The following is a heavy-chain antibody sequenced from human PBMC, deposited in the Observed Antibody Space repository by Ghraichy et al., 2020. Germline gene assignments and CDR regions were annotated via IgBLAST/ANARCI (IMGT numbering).Heavy chain of an antibody. Sequence: SETLSLTCTVSGGSISSYYWSWIRQPPGKGLEWIGYIYYSGSTNYNPSLKSRVTMSVDTSKNQFSLRLSSVTAADTAVYYCASSKGQSLPWLYWGQGTLVTVSS. CDR2: IYYSGST. J-gene: IGHJ1*01. CDR1: GGSISSYY. V-gene: IGHV4-59*01. D-gene: IGHD2-2*01. CDR3: ASSKGQSLPWLY.